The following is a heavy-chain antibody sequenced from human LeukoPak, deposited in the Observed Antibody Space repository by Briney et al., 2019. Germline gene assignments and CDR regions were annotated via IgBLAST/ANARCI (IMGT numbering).Heavy chain of an antibody. CDR1: GFIFSSYG. CDR2: ISASGDTT. D-gene: IGHD5-18*01. Sequence: GGSLRLSCAASGFIFSSYGMHWVRQAPGKGLEWVSAISASGDTTYYADSVRGRFTISRDNSKNTLYLQMNSLRAGDTALYYCAKESLRGHSYGFDNWGQGTLVTVSS. J-gene: IGHJ4*02. CDR3: AKESLRGHSYGFDN. V-gene: IGHV3-23*01.